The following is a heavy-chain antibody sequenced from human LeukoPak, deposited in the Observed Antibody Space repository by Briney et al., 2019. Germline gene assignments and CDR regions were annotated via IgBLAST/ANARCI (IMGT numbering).Heavy chain of an antibody. CDR3: ARDLGDYSFDY. J-gene: IGHJ4*02. CDR2: ISSSSSYI. D-gene: IGHD4-17*01. Sequence: GGSLRLSCAASGFTFSSDSMNWVRHAPGKGLQWVSSISSSSSYIYYADSVKGRFTISRDNAKNSLYLQMNSLRAEDTAVYYCARDLGDYSFDYWGQGTLVTVSS. CDR1: GFTFSSDS. V-gene: IGHV3-21*01.